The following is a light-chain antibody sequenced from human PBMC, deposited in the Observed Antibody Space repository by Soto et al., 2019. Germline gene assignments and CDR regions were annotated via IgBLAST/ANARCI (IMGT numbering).Light chain of an antibody. J-gene: IGLJ1*01. CDR1: SSDVGGYNY. CDR3: SSYAGSNNFV. Sequence: SVLTQPPSASGSPGQSVTISCTGTSSDVGGYNYVSWYQHHPGKAPKLIVYEVSKRPSGVPDRFSGSKSGNTASLTVSGLQAEDEADYYCSSYAGSNNFVFGTGTKVTVL. V-gene: IGLV2-8*01. CDR2: EVS.